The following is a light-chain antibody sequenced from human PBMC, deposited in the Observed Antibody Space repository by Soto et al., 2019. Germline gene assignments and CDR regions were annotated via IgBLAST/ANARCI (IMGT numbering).Light chain of an antibody. CDR3: QQSGSWPQLT. V-gene: IGKV3-11*01. J-gene: IGKJ4*01. CDR2: DAS. Sequence: DILLTQSPATLSLSPGERATLSCRASQSVGSSLAWCQQKPGQAPRLLIYDASNRATGIPARFSGSGSGTDLTLTISSLEPEDFAVYYCQQSGSWPQLTFGGGTKVEI. CDR1: QSVGSS.